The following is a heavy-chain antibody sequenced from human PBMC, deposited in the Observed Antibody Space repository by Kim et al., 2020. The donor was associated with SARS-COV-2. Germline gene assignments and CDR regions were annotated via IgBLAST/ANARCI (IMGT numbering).Heavy chain of an antibody. CDR3: AKDLYWDNSGAGAFDI. Sequence: GGSLRLSCAASGFTFSSFAMNWVRQAPGKGLEWVSGISGSGGSTYYADSVKGRFTFSRDNSKNTLYLQMNILRAEDTAVDYCAKDLYWDNSGAGAFDIWG. CDR1: GFTFSSFA. V-gene: IGHV3-23*01. D-gene: IGHD2-15*01. J-gene: IGHJ3*02. CDR2: ISGSGGST.